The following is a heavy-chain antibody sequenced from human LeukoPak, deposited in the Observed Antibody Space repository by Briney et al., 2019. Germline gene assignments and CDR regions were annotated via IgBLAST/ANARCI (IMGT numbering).Heavy chain of an antibody. CDR3: ARHRAGCSSTSCYDLLDY. Sequence: SETLSLTCTVSGGSISSSNYYWGWIRQPPGKGLEGIGSIYYSGSTYYNPSLKSRVTISVDTSKNQFSLKLSSVTAADTAVYYCARHRAGCSSTSCYDLLDYWGQGTLVTVSS. V-gene: IGHV4-39*01. J-gene: IGHJ4*02. CDR2: IYYSGST. D-gene: IGHD2-2*01. CDR1: GGSISSSNYY.